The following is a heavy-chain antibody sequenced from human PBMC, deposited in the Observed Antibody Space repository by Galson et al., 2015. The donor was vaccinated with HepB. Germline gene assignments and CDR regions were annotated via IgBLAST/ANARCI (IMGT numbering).Heavy chain of an antibody. CDR2: ISYDGSNK. V-gene: IGHV3-30*18. CDR3: AKDSLRYCSSTSCYLIDY. J-gene: IGHJ4*02. Sequence: SLRLSCAASGFTFSSYGMHWVRQAPGKGLEWVAVISYDGSNKYYADSVKGRFTISRDNSKNTLYLQMNSLRAEDTAVYYCAKDSLRYCSSTSCYLIDYWGQGTLVTVSS. CDR1: GFTFSSYG. D-gene: IGHD2-2*01.